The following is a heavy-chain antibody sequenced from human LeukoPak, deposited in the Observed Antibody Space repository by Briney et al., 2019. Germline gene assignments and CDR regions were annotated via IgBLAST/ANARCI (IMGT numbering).Heavy chain of an antibody. V-gene: IGHV3-11*01. D-gene: IGHD2/OR15-2a*01. CDR1: GFSFSDNF. J-gene: IGHJ4*02. Sequence: GGSLRLSCTASGFSFSDNFMGWLRQAPGKGLEWVSYINSGGDTIHYSGAVKGRFSISRDNSKRLLYLHMSRLRIDDTALYCARGGSGWTFNHWGQGTLVPVSS. CDR2: INSGGDTI. CDR3: RGGSGWTFNH.